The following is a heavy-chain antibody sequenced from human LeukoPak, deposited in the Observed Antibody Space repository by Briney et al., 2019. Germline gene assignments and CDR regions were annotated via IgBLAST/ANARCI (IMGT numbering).Heavy chain of an antibody. V-gene: IGHV3-48*01. Sequence: PGGSLRLSCAASGFTFRSYSMNWVRHAPGKGLEWVSYISSGSLTIYYADSVKGRFTISRDNARNSLYLHMNSLRAEDTAVYYCAREAITGHREFDYWGQGTLVTVSS. CDR1: GFTFRSYS. CDR3: AREAITGHREFDY. D-gene: IGHD1-20*01. CDR2: ISSGSLTI. J-gene: IGHJ4*02.